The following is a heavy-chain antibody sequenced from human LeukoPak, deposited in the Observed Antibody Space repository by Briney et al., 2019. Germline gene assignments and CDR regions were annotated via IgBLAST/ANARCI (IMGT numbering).Heavy chain of an antibody. D-gene: IGHD3-10*01. J-gene: IGHJ4*02. CDR2: IYYSGST. CDR1: GGSISSYY. V-gene: IGHV4-59*12. CDR3: ARTLRDGSGSYYFDY. Sequence: SETLSLTCTVSGGSISSYYWSWIRQPPGKGLEWIGYIYYSGSTNYNPSLKSRVTISVDTSKNQFSLKLSSVTAADTAVYYCARTLRDGSGSYYFDYWGQGTLVTVSS.